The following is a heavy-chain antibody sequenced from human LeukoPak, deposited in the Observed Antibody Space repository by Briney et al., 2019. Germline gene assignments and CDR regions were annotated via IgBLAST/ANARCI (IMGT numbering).Heavy chain of an antibody. CDR2: ISSSSSTI. CDR1: GFTFSSYS. D-gene: IGHD6-13*01. J-gene: IGHJ4*02. Sequence: GGSLRLSCAASGFTFSSYSMNWVRQAPGKGLEWVSYISSSSSTIYYTGSVKGRFTISGDNAKNSVYLHMNSLRDEDTAVYYCARDHYSRNDHWGQGTLVTVSS. CDR3: ARDHYSRNDH. V-gene: IGHV3-48*02.